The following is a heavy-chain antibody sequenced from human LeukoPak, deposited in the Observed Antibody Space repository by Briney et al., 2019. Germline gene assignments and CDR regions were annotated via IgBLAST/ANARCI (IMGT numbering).Heavy chain of an antibody. V-gene: IGHV4-59*01. D-gene: IGHD4-17*01. Sequence: SETLSLTCTVSGGSISTYYWSWIRQPPGKGLEWIGYIYYSGSTNYNPSLKSRVTISVDTSKNQFSLKLSSVTAADTAVYYCARGGSTVTTDYWGQGTLVTVSS. CDR2: IYYSGST. CDR1: GGSISTYY. J-gene: IGHJ4*02. CDR3: ARGGSTVTTDY.